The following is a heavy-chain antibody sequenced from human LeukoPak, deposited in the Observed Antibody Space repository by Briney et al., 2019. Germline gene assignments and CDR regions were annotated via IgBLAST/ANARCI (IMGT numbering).Heavy chain of an antibody. CDR3: ARLAYSSRVLLY. CDR2: INHSGST. D-gene: IGHD6-13*01. Sequence: SETLSLTCAVYGGSFSGYYCSWIRQPPGKGLEWIGEINHSGSTNYNPSLKSRVTISVDTSKNQFSLKLSSVTAAGTAVYYCARLAYSSRVLLYWGQGTLVTVSS. CDR1: GGSFSGYY. V-gene: IGHV4-34*01. J-gene: IGHJ1*01.